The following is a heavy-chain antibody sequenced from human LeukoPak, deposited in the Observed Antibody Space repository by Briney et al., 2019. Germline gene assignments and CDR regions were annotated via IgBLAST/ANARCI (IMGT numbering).Heavy chain of an antibody. Sequence: LETLSLTCAVYGGSFSGYYWSWIRQPPGKGLEWIGEINHSESTNYNPSLKSRVTISVDTSKNQFSLKLSSVTAADTAVYYCASFGVVTAYFDYWGQGTLVTVSS. CDR3: ASFGVVTAYFDY. V-gene: IGHV4-34*01. CDR2: INHSEST. D-gene: IGHD2-21*02. CDR1: GGSFSGYY. J-gene: IGHJ4*02.